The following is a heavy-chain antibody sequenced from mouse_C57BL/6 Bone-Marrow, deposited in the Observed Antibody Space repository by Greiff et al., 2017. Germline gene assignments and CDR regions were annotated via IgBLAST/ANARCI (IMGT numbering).Heavy chain of an antibody. Sequence: DVQLVESGGGLVKPGGSLKLSCAASGFTFSDYGMHWVRQAPEKGLEWVAYISSGSSTIYYADTVKGRFTISRDNAKNTLFLQMTSLRSEDTAMYYCAKLGRGYYFDYWGQGTTLTVSS. J-gene: IGHJ2*01. D-gene: IGHD4-1*01. V-gene: IGHV5-17*01. CDR2: ISSGSSTI. CDR1: GFTFSDYG. CDR3: AKLGRGYYFDY.